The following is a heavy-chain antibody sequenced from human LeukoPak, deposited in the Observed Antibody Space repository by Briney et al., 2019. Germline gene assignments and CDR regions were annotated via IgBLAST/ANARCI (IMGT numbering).Heavy chain of an antibody. CDR3: ARAGSSSTSWIFDY. D-gene: IGHD2-2*01. J-gene: IGHJ4*02. CDR2: IYYSGST. CDR1: GGSITRDC. Sequence: AAASLSLTCTVAGGSITRDCSSWIRQPPGKGLGWLGYIYYSGSTNYNASLKSRITISVDTSKNQFSLKLSSVTAADTAVYYCARAGSSSTSWIFDYWGQGTLVTVS. V-gene: IGHV4-59*01.